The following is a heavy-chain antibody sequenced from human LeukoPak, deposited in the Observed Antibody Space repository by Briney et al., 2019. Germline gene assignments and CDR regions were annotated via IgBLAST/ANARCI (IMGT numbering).Heavy chain of an antibody. CDR2: LYSGGRT. D-gene: IGHD1-26*01. CDR3: AKDVGKWESLHFFDY. Sequence: GGSLRLSCAASGFTVSSKDMNWVRQAPGKGLEWVSVLYSGGRTYYADSVKGRFTISRDNSKNTLYLQMNSLRGDDTAVYYCAKDVGKWESLHFFDYWGQGTLVTVSS. V-gene: IGHV3-53*01. J-gene: IGHJ4*02. CDR1: GFTVSSKD.